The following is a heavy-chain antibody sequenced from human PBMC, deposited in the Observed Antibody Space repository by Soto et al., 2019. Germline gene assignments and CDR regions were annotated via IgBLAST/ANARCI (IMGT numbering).Heavy chain of an antibody. J-gene: IGHJ6*02. CDR2: IYPGDSNT. V-gene: IGHV5-51*01. CDR3: ARHRGVRDYHYGLAF. CDR1: GYSFTSYW. Sequence: GESLKISCKGSGYSFTSYWIGWVRQMPGKGLEWMGIIYPGDSNTRYSPSFQGQVTISAEKSISTAYLQWSSLKAADTAMYYCARHRGVRDYHYGLAFWGQGTTVTVSS. D-gene: IGHD2-8*02.